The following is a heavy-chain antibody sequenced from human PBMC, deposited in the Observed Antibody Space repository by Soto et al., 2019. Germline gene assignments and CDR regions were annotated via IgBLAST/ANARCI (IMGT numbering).Heavy chain of an antibody. CDR1: GYSVSSGYY. CDR2: IYYSGST. CDR3: ARSKRADYDILTGPPGYFDY. V-gene: IGHV4-61*01. Sequence: PSETLSLTCAVSGYSVSSGYYWGWIRQPPGKGLEWIGYIYYSGSTNYNPSLKSRVTISVDTSKNQFSLKLSSVTAADTAVYYCARSKRADYDILTGPPGYFDYWGQGTLVTVSS. D-gene: IGHD3-9*01. J-gene: IGHJ4*02.